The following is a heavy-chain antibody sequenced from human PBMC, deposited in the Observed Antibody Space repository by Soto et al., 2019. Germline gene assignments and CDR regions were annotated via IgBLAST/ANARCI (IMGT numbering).Heavy chain of an antibody. V-gene: IGHV3-23*01. J-gene: IGHJ4*01. Sequence: PGGSLRLSCAASGFTFSSYAMSWVRQAPGKGLEWVSAISGSGGSTYYADSVKGRFTISRDNSKNTLYLQMNSLRAEDTAVYYCAKVSTYMVRGPSGYWGHGTPFTASS. D-gene: IGHD3-10*01. CDR3: AKVSTYMVRGPSGY. CDR1: GFTFSSYA. CDR2: ISGSGGST.